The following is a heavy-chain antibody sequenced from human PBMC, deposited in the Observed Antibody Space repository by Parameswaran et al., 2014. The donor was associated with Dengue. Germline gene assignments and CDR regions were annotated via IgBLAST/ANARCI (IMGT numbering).Heavy chain of an antibody. D-gene: IGHD3-16*02. J-gene: IGHJ6*02. Sequence: RWIRQPPGKGLEWIGEIFHNGSTNYNPSLESRVTLSVDKSENLFALKLNSVTAADSAIYYCASLRLVGVIRSANFFYGLDVWGRGTPVTVSS. V-gene: IGHV4-4*02. CDR3: ASLRLVGVIRSANFFYGLDV. CDR2: IFHNGST.